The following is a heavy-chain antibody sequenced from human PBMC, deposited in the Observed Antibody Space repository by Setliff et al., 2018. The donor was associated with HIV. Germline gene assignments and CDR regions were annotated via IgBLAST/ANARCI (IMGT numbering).Heavy chain of an antibody. D-gene: IGHD6-19*01. CDR1: GFTFRTFA. CDR3: AKDEGYTYSSGWYSHY. V-gene: IGHV3-30*01. Sequence: PGESLKISCVASGFTFRTFAMHWVRQAPGKGLEWVSVISYDGSRVSYADSVKGRFTISRDDSKNTVFLQLDTLRREDTAVYYCAKDEGYTYSSGWYSHYWGQGTLVTVSS. J-gene: IGHJ4*02. CDR2: ISYDGSRV.